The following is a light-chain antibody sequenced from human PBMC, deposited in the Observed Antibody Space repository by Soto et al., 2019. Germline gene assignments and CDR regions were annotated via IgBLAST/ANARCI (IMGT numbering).Light chain of an antibody. CDR2: DAS. CDR3: QQRSNCGT. J-gene: IGKJ5*01. V-gene: IGKV3-11*01. CDR1: QSVSNY. Sequence: ERVMTQSPATLSLSPGERATLSCRASQSVSNYLAWYQQKPGQAPRLLIYDASNRATGIPARLSGSGSGTGLGVNISSLEPEDFAVYYCQQRSNCGTVGQGTRLEIK.